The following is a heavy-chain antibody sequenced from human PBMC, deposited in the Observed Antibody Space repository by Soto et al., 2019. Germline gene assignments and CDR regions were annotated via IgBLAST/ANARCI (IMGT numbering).Heavy chain of an antibody. CDR3: ASHSATALVTCFDS. D-gene: IGHD5-18*01. V-gene: IGHV4-39*01. CDR1: GVSVINSHYD. J-gene: IGHJ4*02. Sequence: PSEKLSLTWSVTGVSVINSHYDWVWVRQAPDKGLEWIGAVRCAGQTYNIPSLESRVAISADASKNEFYLSLSSVAAADTAVYYCASHSATALVTCFDSWGQG. CDR2: VRCAGQT.